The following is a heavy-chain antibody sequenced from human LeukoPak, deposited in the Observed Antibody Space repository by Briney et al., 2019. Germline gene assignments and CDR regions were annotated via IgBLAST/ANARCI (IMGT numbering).Heavy chain of an antibody. Sequence: PGGSLRLSCAASGFTFSSYAMHWVRQAPGKGLEWVAVISYDGSNKYYADSVKGRFTISRDNSKNTLYLQMNSLRAEDTAVYYCAVLDIVVVPAAYHHKGGDAFDIWGQGTMVTVSS. V-gene: IGHV3-30-3*01. J-gene: IGHJ3*02. D-gene: IGHD2-2*03. CDR2: ISYDGSNK. CDR3: AVLDIVVVPAAYHHKGGDAFDI. CDR1: GFTFSSYA.